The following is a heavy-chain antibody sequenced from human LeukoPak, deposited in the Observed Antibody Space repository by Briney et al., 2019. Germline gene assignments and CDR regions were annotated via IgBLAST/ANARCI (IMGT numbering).Heavy chain of an antibody. D-gene: IGHD6-13*01. J-gene: IGHJ4*02. V-gene: IGHV3-23*01. Sequence: GGSLRLSCAASGFTFSSYAMSWVRQAPGKGLEWVSAISGSGGSTYYADSVKGRFTISRDNSKNTLYLQMNSLRAEDTAVYYCAKLFDGRVAAAGTPFDYWGQGTLVTVSS. CDR1: GFTFSSYA. CDR2: ISGSGGST. CDR3: AKLFDGRVAAAGTPFDY.